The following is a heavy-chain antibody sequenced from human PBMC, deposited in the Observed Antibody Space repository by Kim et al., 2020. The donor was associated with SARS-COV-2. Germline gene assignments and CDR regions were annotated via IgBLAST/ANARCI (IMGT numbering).Heavy chain of an antibody. D-gene: IGHD3-3*01. CDR2: IYYSGST. Sequence: SETLSLTCTVSGGSISSYYWSWIRQPPGKGLEGIGYIYYSGSTNYNPSLKSRVTISVDTSKNQFSLKLSSVTAADTAVYYCARDHREWLQYTANWYFDLWGRGTLVTVSS. J-gene: IGHJ2*01. V-gene: IGHV4-59*01. CDR3: ARDHREWLQYTANWYFDL. CDR1: GGSISSYY.